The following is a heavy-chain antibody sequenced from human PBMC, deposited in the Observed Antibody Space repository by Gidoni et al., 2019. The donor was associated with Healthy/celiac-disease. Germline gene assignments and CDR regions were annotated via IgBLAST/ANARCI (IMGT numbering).Heavy chain of an antibody. V-gene: IGHV3-33*01. Sequence: QVQLVESGGGVVQPGRSLRLSCAASGFTFSSYGMHGVRQAPGKGLEWVAVIWYDGSNKYYADSVKGRFTISRDNSKNTLYLQMNSLRAEDTAVYYCARDWGYCSSTSCYLGILYGMDVWGQGTTVTVSS. D-gene: IGHD2-2*01. J-gene: IGHJ6*02. CDR2: IWYDGSNK. CDR1: GFTFSSYG. CDR3: ARDWGYCSSTSCYLGILYGMDV.